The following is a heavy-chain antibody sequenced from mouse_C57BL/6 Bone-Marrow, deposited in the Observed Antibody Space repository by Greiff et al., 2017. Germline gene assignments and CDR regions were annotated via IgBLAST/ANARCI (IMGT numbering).Heavy chain of an antibody. CDR1: GYTFTTSW. CDR3: ARGEGPLFDY. Sequence: VQLLQSGAELVRPGTSVKMSCKASGYTFTTSWIGWAKQRPGHGLEWIGDIYPGGGITNYNEKFKGKATLTAVQSSSTAYMQFSSLTSEDSAIYYGARGEGPLFDYWGQGTTLTVAS. V-gene: IGHV1-63*01. J-gene: IGHJ2*01. CDR2: IYPGGGIT.